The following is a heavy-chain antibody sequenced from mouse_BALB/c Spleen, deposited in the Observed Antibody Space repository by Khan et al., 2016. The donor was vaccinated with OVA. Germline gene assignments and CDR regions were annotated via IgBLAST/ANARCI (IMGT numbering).Heavy chain of an antibody. D-gene: IGHD3-3*01. J-gene: IGHJ2*01. CDR2: IDPPNGNT. CDR1: GLNIKDTY. CDR3: ARRARK. Sequence: EVKLQESGAELVKSGATVKLSCTASGLNIKDTYMHWLKQWPDQGLEWIGRIDPPNGNTNSDPKLQGKATITADTTSNTAYLQRSSLTSEDTSVYYWARRARKWGQGTTLTVSS. V-gene: IGHV14-3*02.